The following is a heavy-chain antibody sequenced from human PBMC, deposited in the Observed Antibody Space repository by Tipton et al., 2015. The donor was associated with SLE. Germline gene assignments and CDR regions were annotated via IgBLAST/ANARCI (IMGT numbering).Heavy chain of an antibody. CDR3: ARDSSSWAGYYYGMDV. J-gene: IGHJ6*02. D-gene: IGHD6-13*01. CDR2: IYYSGST. Sequence: TLSLTCTVSGGSISSHYWRWIRHRPGKGLEWIGYIYYSGSTNYNPSLKSRVTISVDTSKNQFSLKLSSVTAADTAVYYCARDSSSWAGYYYGMDVWGQGTTVTVSS. V-gene: IGHV4-59*11. CDR1: GGSISSHY.